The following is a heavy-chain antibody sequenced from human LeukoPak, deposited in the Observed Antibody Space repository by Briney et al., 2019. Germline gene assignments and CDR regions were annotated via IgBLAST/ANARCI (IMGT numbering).Heavy chain of an antibody. CDR1: GYTFTSYD. V-gene: IGHV1-2*02. CDR2: INPNSGGT. Sequence: GASVKVSCKASGYTFTSYDINWVRQATGQGLEWMGWINPNSGGTNYAQKFQGRVTMTRDTSISTAYMELSRLRSDDTAVYYCARDRLDMTAYYYYYYMDVWGKGTTVTVSS. D-gene: IGHD1-1*01. CDR3: ARDRLDMTAYYYYYYMDV. J-gene: IGHJ6*03.